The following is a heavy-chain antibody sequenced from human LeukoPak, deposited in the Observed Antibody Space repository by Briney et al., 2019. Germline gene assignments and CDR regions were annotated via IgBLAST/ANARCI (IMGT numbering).Heavy chain of an antibody. D-gene: IGHD1-26*01. CDR2: ISSSSSYI. Sequence: GGSLRLSCAASGFTFSSYSMNWVRQAPGKGLEWVSSISSSSSYIYYADSVKGRFTISRDNAKNSLYLQMNSLRAEDTAMYYCARLVGATVNFDYWGQGTLITVSS. CDR1: GFTFSSYS. V-gene: IGHV3-21*01. J-gene: IGHJ4*02. CDR3: ARLVGATVNFDY.